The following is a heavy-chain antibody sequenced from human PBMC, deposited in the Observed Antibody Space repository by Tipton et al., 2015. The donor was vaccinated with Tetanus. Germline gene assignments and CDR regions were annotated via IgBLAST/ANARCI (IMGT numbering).Heavy chain of an antibody. CDR2: IYSSGSA. CDR1: DGSSRNYY. D-gene: IGHD3-10*01. V-gene: IGHV4-59*01. J-gene: IGHJ3*02. Sequence: TLSLICSVSDGSSRNYYWSWIRQPPGKRLEWIGNIYSSGSANYNPPLRSRVTISVAASKDRFSLKMISVTPADTAVYYCAGSQSWFAFDIWGQGTIITVSS. CDR3: AGSQSWFAFDI.